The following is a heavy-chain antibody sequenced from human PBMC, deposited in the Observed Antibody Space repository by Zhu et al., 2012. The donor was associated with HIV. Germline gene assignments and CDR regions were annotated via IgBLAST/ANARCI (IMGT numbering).Heavy chain of an antibody. Sequence: QVQLHESGPRLVKPSETLSLTCTVSDYTISTGYYWGWIRQPPGKGLEWIGQVYYGGGTNYNPSLKSRVTVSLDTSRNQFSLQLTSVTAADTAVYYCTRLRAGGEWCFGDWGPGNFVTVSS. CDR3: TRLRAGGEWCFGD. CDR2: VYYGGGT. CDR1: DYTISTGYY. V-gene: IGHV4-38-2*02. J-gene: IGHJ4*02. D-gene: IGHD4/OR15-4a*01.